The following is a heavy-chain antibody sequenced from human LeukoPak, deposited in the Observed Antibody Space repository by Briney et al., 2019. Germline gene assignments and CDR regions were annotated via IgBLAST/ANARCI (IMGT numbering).Heavy chain of an antibody. CDR1: SGSFSGYY. CDR2: INHSGST. V-gene: IGHV4-34*01. J-gene: IGHJ4*02. Sequence: SETLSLTCAVYSGSFSGYYWSWIRQPPGKGLEWIGEINHSGSTNYNPSLKSRVTISVDTSKNQFSLKLSSVTAADTAVYYCARGRSGWNFDYWGQGTLVTVSS. D-gene: IGHD6-19*01. CDR3: ARGRSGWNFDY.